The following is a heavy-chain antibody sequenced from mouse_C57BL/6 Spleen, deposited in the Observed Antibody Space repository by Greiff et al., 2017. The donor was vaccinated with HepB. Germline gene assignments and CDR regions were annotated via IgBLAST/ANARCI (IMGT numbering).Heavy chain of an antibody. CDR2: FYPGSGSI. CDR1: GYTFTEYT. V-gene: IGHV1-62-2*01. D-gene: IGHD1-1*01. J-gene: IGHJ2*01. CDR3: ARHEDPAVLLRPYYFDY. Sequence: QVQLQQSGAELVKPGASVKLSCKASGYTFTEYTIHWVKQRSGQGLEWIGWFYPGSGSIKYNEKFKDKATLTADKSSSTVDMELSRLTSEDSAVYFCARHEDPAVLLRPYYFDYWGQGTTLTVSS.